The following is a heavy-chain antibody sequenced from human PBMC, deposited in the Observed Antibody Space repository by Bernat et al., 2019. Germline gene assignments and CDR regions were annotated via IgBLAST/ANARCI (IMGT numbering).Heavy chain of an antibody. V-gene: IGHV3-66*01. J-gene: IGHJ3*01. CDR2: IYTLGAT. D-gene: IGHD2-21*02. CDR1: GFSVSREY. Sequence: EVQLVQSGGRLVQPGGSLSLSCAASGFSVSREYMSWVRQVPGKGLEWLSVIYTLGATYYADSVKTRFTVTSDNSKNTIFLQMNNLSVEDTAVYLCARTLVAVTSVGDPFALWGQGTLVTVSS. CDR3: ARTLVAVTSVGDPFAL.